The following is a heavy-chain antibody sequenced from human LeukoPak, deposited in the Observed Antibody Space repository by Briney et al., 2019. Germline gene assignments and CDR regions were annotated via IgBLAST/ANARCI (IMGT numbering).Heavy chain of an antibody. Sequence: ASVKVSCKASGYTFTSYGINWVRQAPGQGLEWMGWISAYNGNTNYAQKLQGRVTMTTDTSTSTAYMELRSLRSDDTAVYYCARVVDYYDSSGYYDLDYWGQGTLVTVSS. D-gene: IGHD3-22*01. J-gene: IGHJ4*02. V-gene: IGHV1-18*01. CDR2: ISAYNGNT. CDR3: ARVVDYYDSSGYYDLDY. CDR1: GYTFTSYG.